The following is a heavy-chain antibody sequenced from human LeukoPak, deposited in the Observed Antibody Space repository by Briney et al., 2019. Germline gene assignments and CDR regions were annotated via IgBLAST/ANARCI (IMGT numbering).Heavy chain of an antibody. Sequence: PSETLSLTCAVYGGSFSGYYWSWIRQPPGKGLEWIGEINHSGSTNYNPSLKSRVTISVDTSKNQFSLKLSSVTAADTAVYYCARNRRRKQWLVHNWFDPWGQGTLVTVSS. D-gene: IGHD6-19*01. CDR1: GGSFSGYY. V-gene: IGHV4-34*01. CDR3: ARNRRRKQWLVHNWFDP. CDR2: INHSGST. J-gene: IGHJ5*02.